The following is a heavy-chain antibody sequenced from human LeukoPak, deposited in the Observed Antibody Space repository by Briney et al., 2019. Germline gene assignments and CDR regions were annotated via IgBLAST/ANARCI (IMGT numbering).Heavy chain of an antibody. V-gene: IGHV3-23*01. CDR2: ISISGGST. CDR3: AKGGCGNYPGRGYFDY. D-gene: IGHD1-7*01. CDR1: GFTFSNYA. Sequence: GGSLRLSCAASGFTFSNYAMSWVRQAPGKGLEWVSFISISGGSTYYADSVKGRFTISRDNSKSTMYLQVNSLRAEDTAVYFCAKGGCGNYPGRGYFDYWGQGTLVTVSS. J-gene: IGHJ4*02.